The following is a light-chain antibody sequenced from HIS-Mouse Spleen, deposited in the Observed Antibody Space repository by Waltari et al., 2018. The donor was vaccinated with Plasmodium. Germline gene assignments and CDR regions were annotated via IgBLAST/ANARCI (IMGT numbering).Light chain of an antibody. CDR2: EDS. Sequence: SYELTQPPSVSVSPGPTARIPCSGDALPKKSAYWYQQKSGPAPMLVIYEDSKRPSGIPERFSGSSSGTMATLTISGAQVEDEADYYCYSTDSSGNHRVFGGGTKLTVL. CDR1: ALPKKS. CDR3: YSTDSSGNHRV. J-gene: IGLJ3*02. V-gene: IGLV3-10*01.